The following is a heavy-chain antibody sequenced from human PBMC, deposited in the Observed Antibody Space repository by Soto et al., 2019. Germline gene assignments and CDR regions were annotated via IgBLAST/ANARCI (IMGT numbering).Heavy chain of an antibody. D-gene: IGHD3-22*01. CDR1: GYSFTIYW. CDR2: IYPGDSDT. J-gene: IGHJ4*02. Sequence: GDAEKSSCKGSGYSFTIYWSGWVRQMPGKGLEWMGIIYPGDSDTRYSPSFQGQVTISADKSISTAYLQWSSLKASDTAMYYCARRSGYYVFDYWGQGTLVTVSS. CDR3: ARRSGYYVFDY. V-gene: IGHV5-51*01.